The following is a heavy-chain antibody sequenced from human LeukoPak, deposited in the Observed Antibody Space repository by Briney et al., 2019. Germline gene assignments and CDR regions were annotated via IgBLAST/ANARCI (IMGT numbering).Heavy chain of an antibody. CDR2: IYYSGST. V-gene: IGHV4-61*01. J-gene: IGHJ3*02. D-gene: IGHD4-17*01. CDR3: ARDRGSTVPNRAFDI. Sequence: PSETLSLTCTVSGGSVSSGSYYWSWIRQPPGKGLEWIGYIYYSGSTNYNPSLKSRVTISVDTSKNQFSLKLSSVTAADTAVYYCARDRGSTVPNRAFDIWGQGTMVTVSS. CDR1: GGSVSSGSYY.